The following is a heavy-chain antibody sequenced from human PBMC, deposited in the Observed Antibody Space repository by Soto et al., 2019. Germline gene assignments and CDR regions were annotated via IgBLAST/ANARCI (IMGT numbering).Heavy chain of an antibody. D-gene: IGHD4-17*01. CDR3: ARGRDDGDYGEDYYYYGMDV. CDR1: GGSFSGYY. Sequence: QVQLQQWGAGLLKPSETLSLTCAVYGGSFSGYYWSWIRQPPGKGLEWIGEINHSGSTNYNPSLKSRVTISVDTSKNQFSLKLGSVTAADTAVYYCARGRDDGDYGEDYYYYGMDVWGQGTTVTVSS. CDR2: INHSGST. J-gene: IGHJ6*02. V-gene: IGHV4-34*01.